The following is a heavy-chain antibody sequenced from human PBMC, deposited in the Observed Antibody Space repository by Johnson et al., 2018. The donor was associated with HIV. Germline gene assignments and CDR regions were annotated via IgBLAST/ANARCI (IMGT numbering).Heavy chain of an antibody. CDR3: ARMRWGWSGFAFDI. J-gene: IGHJ3*02. D-gene: IGHD6-19*01. CDR2: IYSGGST. CDR1: GFTVSSNY. Sequence: VQLVESGGGLIQPGGSLRLSCAASGFTVSSNYMSWVRQAPGKGLEWVSVIYSGGSTYYANSVKGRFTISRDNSKNTLYLQMGSLRAEDMAVYYCARMRWGWSGFAFDIWGQGTMVTVSS. V-gene: IGHV3-66*03.